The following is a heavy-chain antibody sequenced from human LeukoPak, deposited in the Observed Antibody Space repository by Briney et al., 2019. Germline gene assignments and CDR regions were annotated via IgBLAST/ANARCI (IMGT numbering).Heavy chain of an antibody. D-gene: IGHD2-21*01. CDR1: GFTFSDYY. CDR3: VRAYHPGGWFDP. V-gene: IGHV3-11*04. J-gene: IGHJ5*02. CDR2: ISSSGSI. Sequence: GGSLRLSCAASGFTFSDYYMSWIRQAPGKGLEWVSYISSSGSIYYADSVKGRFTISRDNAKNSLYLQMTSLRADDTAVHYCVRAYHPGGWFDPWGQGTLVTVSS.